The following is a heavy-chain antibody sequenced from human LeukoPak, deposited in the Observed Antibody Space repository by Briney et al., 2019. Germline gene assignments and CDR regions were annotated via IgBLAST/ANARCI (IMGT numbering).Heavy chain of an antibody. CDR1: GGSMSSHY. D-gene: IGHD5-24*01. CDR2: IYYTGSI. V-gene: IGHV4-59*08. Sequence: KPSETLSLTCTVSGGSMSSHYWSWIRQPPGKGLEWIGYIYYTGSINYNPSLKSRVTISADTSKNQFSLKLSSVTAADTAVYYCARTSWLQSSYYFDYWGQGTLVTVSS. CDR3: ARTSWLQSSYYFDY. J-gene: IGHJ4*02.